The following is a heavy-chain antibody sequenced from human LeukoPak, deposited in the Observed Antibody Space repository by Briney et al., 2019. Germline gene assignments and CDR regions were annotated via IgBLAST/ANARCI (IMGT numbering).Heavy chain of an antibody. CDR2: ISGSGDST. CDR1: GFTFSSYA. J-gene: IGHJ4*02. V-gene: IGHV3-23*01. D-gene: IGHD5-12*01. Sequence: PGGSLRLSCEASGFTFSSYAMSWVRQAPGKGLEWVSVISGSGDSTYYADSVEGRCTIFRDNSKDALYLQMNSLRAEDTAVYYCARVGYSGYDYDYWGQGTLVTVSS. CDR3: ARVGYSGYDYDY.